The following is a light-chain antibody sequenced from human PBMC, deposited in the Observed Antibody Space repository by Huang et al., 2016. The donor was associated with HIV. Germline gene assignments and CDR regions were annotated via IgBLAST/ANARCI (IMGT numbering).Light chain of an antibody. CDR1: ESVCSN. CDR3: HQYNDWPIT. V-gene: IGKV3-15*01. CDR2: GAS. Sequence: EIVMTQSPATLSVSPVGRATLSCRASESVCSNLAWYQQKPGQAPRLLIYGASTRATGVPARFRGSGSGTEFTLTISDRQSEDVAIYYCHQYNDWPITFGPGTKVDIK. J-gene: IGKJ3*01.